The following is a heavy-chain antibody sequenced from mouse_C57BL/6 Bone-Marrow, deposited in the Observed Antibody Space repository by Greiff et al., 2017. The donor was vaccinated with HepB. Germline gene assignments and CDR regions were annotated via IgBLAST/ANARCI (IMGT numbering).Heavy chain of an antibody. CDR2: IYPGSGST. V-gene: IGHV1-55*01. Sequence: QVQLQQPGAELVKPGASVKMSCKASGYTFTSYWITWVKQRPGQGLEWIGDIYPGSGSTNYNEKFKSKATLTVDTSSSTAYMQLSSLTSEDSAVYYCARVYDYDGAWFAYWGQGPLVTVSA. J-gene: IGHJ3*01. CDR3: ARVYDYDGAWFAY. D-gene: IGHD2-4*01. CDR1: GYTFTSYW.